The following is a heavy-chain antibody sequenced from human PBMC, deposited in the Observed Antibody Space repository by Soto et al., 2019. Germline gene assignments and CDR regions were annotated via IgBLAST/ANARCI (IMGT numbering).Heavy chain of an antibody. CDR2: IFHTGST. CDR3: AEALGIGVTLTVVVPDAFEI. D-gene: IGHD2-15*01. Sequence: SETLSLTCTVSGYSVTNGYYWGWIRQAPGKGLEWMGSIFHTGSTYYNPSLASRLTMSVDTSKNQFSLNLRSVTAADTAVYYCAEALGIGVTLTVVVPDAFEIWGQGTKVTVSS. V-gene: IGHV4-38-2*02. J-gene: IGHJ3*02. CDR1: GYSVTNGYY.